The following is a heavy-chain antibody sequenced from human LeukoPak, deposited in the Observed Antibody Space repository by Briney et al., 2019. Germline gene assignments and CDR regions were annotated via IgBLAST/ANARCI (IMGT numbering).Heavy chain of an antibody. Sequence: ASVEVSCKASGYTFTSYGISWVRQAPGQGLEWMGWISAYNGNTNYAQKLQGRVTMTTDTSTSTAYMELRSLRSDDTAVYYCARANQVNDDFDCWGQGTLVTVSS. J-gene: IGHJ4*02. V-gene: IGHV1-18*01. D-gene: IGHD2-8*01. CDR3: ARANQVNDDFDC. CDR2: ISAYNGNT. CDR1: GYTFTSYG.